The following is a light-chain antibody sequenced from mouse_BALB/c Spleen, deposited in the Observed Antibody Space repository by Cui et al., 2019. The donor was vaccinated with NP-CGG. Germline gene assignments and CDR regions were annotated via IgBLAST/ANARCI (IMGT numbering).Light chain of an antibody. CDR2: GTN. CDR1: IGAVTTNNY. Sequence: QAVVTKESALTTSPGETVTLTCRSSIGAVTTNNYANWVQEKPDHLFTGLIGGTNNRAPGVPARFSGSLIGDKAALTITGAQTEDEAIYFCALWYSNHWMFGGGTKLTVL. V-gene: IGLV1*01. CDR3: ALWYSNHWM. J-gene: IGLJ1*01.